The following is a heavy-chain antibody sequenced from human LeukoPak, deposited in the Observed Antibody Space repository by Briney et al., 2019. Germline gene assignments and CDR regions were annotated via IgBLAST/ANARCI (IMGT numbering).Heavy chain of an antibody. Sequence: SETLSLTCTVSGGSISSSSYYWGWIRQPPGKGLEWIGSIYYSGSTYYNPSLKSRVTISVDTSKNQFSLRLSSVTAADTAVYYCAREILYYYGSGSYFYYFDYWGQGTLVTVSS. CDR2: IYYSGST. CDR3: AREILYYYGSGSYFYYFDY. D-gene: IGHD3-10*01. CDR1: GGSISSSSYY. J-gene: IGHJ4*02. V-gene: IGHV4-39*07.